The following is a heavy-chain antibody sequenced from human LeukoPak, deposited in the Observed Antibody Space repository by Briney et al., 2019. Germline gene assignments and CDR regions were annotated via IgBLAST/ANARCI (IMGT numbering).Heavy chain of an antibody. V-gene: IGHV3-15*01. CDR2: IKSKVDGETI. D-gene: IGHD2-8*01. CDR3: ATEFGSCTNGVCYGTWAFDI. Sequence: NPGGSLRLSCAASGFTFSNAWMSCVRQAPGKGLEWVGRIKSKVDGETIDYAAPVKGRFTISRDDSKNTLYLQMNSLKTEDTGVYYCATEFGSCTNGVCYGTWAFDIWGQGTMVTVSS. J-gene: IGHJ3*02. CDR1: GFTFSNAW.